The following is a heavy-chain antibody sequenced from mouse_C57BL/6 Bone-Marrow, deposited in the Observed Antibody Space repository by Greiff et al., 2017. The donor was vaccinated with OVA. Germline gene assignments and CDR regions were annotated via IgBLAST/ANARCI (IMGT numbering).Heavy chain of an antibody. CDR3: ARQGGSSGYDWYFEV. Sequence: VQLQQSVAELVRPGASVKLSCTASGFTIKNTYMHWVKQRPEQGLEWIGRIDPANGNTKYAPKFQGKATITADTSSNTAYLQLSSLTSEDTAIYYCARQGGSSGYDWYFEVWGTGTTVTVSS. CDR1: GFTIKNTY. CDR2: IDPANGNT. D-gene: IGHD3-2*02. V-gene: IGHV14-3*01. J-gene: IGHJ1*03.